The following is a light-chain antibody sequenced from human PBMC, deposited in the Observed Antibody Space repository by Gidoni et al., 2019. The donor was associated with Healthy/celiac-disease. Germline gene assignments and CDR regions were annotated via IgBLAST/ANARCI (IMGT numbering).Light chain of an antibody. CDR3: QAWDSSTYVV. CDR2: QDS. CDR1: KLGDKY. V-gene: IGLV3-1*01. Sequence: SYEPTQQPSVSVSPGQTASITCSGDKLGDKYACWYQQKPGQSPVLVIYQDSKRPSGIPERFSGSNSGNTATLTIGGTQAMDEADYYCQAWDSSTYVVFGGGTKLTVL. J-gene: IGLJ2*01.